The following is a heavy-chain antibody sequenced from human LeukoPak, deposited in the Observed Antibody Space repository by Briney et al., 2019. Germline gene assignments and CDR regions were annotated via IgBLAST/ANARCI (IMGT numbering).Heavy chain of an antibody. CDR1: GGSISSGSYY. V-gene: IGHV4-61*02. D-gene: IGHD3-22*01. CDR3: AREGWLSTTNY. CDR2: IYTSGST. Sequence: SETLSLTCTVSGGSISSGSYYWSWIRQPAGKGLEWIGRIYTSGSTNYNPSLKSRVTISVDTSKNQFSLKLSSVTAADTAVYYCAREGWLSTTNYWGQGILVTVSS. J-gene: IGHJ4*02.